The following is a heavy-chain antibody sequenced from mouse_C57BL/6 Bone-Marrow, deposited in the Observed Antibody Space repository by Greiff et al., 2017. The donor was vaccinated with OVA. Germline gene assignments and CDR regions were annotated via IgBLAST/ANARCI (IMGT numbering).Heavy chain of an antibody. J-gene: IGHJ1*03. Sequence: DVMLVESGGGLVKPGGSLKLSCAASGFTFSDYGMHWVRQAPEKGLEWVAYISSGSSTIYYADTVKGRFTISRDNAKNTLFLQMTSLRSEDTAMYYCARDDYYGSYWYFDVWGTGTTVTVSS. D-gene: IGHD1-1*01. CDR2: ISSGSSTI. CDR3: ARDDYYGSYWYFDV. CDR1: GFTFSDYG. V-gene: IGHV5-17*01.